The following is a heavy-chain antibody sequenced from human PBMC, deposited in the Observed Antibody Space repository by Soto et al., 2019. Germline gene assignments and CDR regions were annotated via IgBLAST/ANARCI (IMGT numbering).Heavy chain of an antibody. CDR2: IYYSGST. CDR3: ARAMTTVTTLDY. CDR1: GGSISSYY. Sequence: SETLSLTCIVSGGSISSYYWSWIRQPPGKGLEWIGYIYYSGSTNYNPSLRSRVTISLDTSKNQFSLKLSSVTAADTALYYCARAMTTVTTLDYWGQGILVTVSS. V-gene: IGHV4-59*12. D-gene: IGHD4-17*01. J-gene: IGHJ4*02.